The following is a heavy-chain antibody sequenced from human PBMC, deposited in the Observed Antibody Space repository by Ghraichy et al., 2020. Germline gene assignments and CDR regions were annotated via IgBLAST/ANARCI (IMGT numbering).Heavy chain of an antibody. Sequence: LSLTCAASGFTFSSYAMNWVRQAPGKGLEWVSAISGSGGSTYYADSVKGRFTISRDNSKNTLYLQVNSLRAEDTAVYYCAKVFGMATITAFDYWGQGTLVTVSS. V-gene: IGHV3-23*01. J-gene: IGHJ4*02. CDR2: ISGSGGST. CDR1: GFTFSSYA. D-gene: IGHD5-24*01. CDR3: AKVFGMATITAFDY.